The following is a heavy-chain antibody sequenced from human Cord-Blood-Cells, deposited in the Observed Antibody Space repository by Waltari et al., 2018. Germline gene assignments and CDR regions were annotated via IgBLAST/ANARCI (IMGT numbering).Heavy chain of an antibody. Sequence: VQLVEPGGGLLQPAGSLRRACAASGFTVRSNYMIWIRQAPGKGLEWVSVIYSGGSTYYADSVKGRFTISRDNSKNTLYLQMNSLRAEDTAVYYCAREGSSSWFDYWGQGTLVTVSS. V-gene: IGHV3-53*01. D-gene: IGHD6-13*01. CDR3: AREGSSSWFDY. J-gene: IGHJ4*02. CDR1: GFTVRSNY. CDR2: IYSGGST.